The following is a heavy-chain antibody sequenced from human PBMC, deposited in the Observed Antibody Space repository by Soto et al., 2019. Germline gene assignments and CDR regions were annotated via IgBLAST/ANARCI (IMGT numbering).Heavy chain of an antibody. CDR2: IYSGGST. Sequence: PGGSLRLSCAASGFTVSSNYMSWVRQAPGKGLEWVSVIYSGGSTYYADSVKGRFTISRDNSKNTLYLQMNSLRAEDTAVYYCAKDPGCSSTSCSDYYYYYMDVWGKGTTVTVSS. V-gene: IGHV3-66*01. CDR3: AKDPGCSSTSCSDYYYYYMDV. CDR1: GFTVSSNY. J-gene: IGHJ6*03. D-gene: IGHD2-2*01.